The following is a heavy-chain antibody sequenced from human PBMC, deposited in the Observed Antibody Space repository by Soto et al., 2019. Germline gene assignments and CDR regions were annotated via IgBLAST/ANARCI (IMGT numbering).Heavy chain of an antibody. CDR1: GYSVRSRSYF. D-gene: IGHD2-15*01. CDR2: IYYNGST. CDR3: ARQRVTPGTPTNWFDP. J-gene: IGHJ5*02. V-gene: IGHV4-39*01. Sequence: PSETLSLTCTVSGYSVRSRSYFWGWIRQPPGKGLEWIGTIYYNGSTYYNPSLKSRVTLFVDTSKNQFSLKLTSVTASDTALYYCARQRVTPGTPTNWFDPWGQGTLVTVSS.